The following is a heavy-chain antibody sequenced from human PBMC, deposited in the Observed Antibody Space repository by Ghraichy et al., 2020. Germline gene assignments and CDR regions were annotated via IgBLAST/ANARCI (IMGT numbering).Heavy chain of an antibody. CDR2: ISSSSSYI. J-gene: IGHJ6*02. CDR3: ARKHSGYDGYGMDV. D-gene: IGHD5-12*01. Sequence: GSLRLSCAASGFTFSSYSMNWVRQAPGKGLEWVSSISSSSSYIYYADSVKGRFTISRDNAKNSLYLQMNSLRAEDTAVYYCARKHSGYDGYGMDVWGQGTTVTVSS. V-gene: IGHV3-21*01. CDR1: GFTFSSYS.